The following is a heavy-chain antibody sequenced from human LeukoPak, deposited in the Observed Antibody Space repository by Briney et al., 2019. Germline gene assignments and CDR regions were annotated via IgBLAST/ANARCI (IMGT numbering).Heavy chain of an antibody. CDR3: AKLNKGGTSI. V-gene: IGHV4-59*08. J-gene: IGHJ3*02. D-gene: IGHD4-23*01. CDR2: IYYSGST. CDR1: GGSISSYY. Sequence: SETLSLTCTVSGGSISSYYWSWIRQPPGKGLEWIGYIYYSGSTNYNPSLKSRVTISVDTSKNQFSLKLSSVTAADTAVYYCAKLNKGGTSIWAQGTMSTVSS.